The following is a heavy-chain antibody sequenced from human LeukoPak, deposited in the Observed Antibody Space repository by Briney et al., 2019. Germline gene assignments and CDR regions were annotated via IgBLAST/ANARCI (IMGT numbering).Heavy chain of an antibody. CDR1: GYTFTSYC. J-gene: IGHJ4*02. V-gene: IGHV1-46*01. CDR2: INPSGGST. Sequence: ASVKVSCKASGYTFTSYCMHWVRQAPGQGLEWMGIINPSGGSTSYAQKFQGRVTMTRDMSTSTVYMELSSLRSEDTAVYYCARDGTNSSGYYSLYYFDYWGQGTLVTVSS. CDR3: ARDGTNSSGYYSLYYFDY. D-gene: IGHD3-22*01.